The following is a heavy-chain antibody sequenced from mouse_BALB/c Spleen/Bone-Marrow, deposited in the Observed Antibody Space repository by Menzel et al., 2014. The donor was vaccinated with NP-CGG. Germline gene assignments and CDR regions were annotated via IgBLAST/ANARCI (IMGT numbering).Heavy chain of an antibody. J-gene: IGHJ1*01. CDR3: ARDRYYYGSPYWYFDV. V-gene: IGHV2-9*02. CDR1: GFSLTSFG. CDR2: IWAGGST. D-gene: IGHD1-1*01. Sequence: VQVVESGPGLVAPSQSLSITCTVSGFSLTSFGVHWVRQSPGKGLVWLGVIWAGGSTNYYSALMSRLSISKDNSRSQVFLKMNSLQTDDTAMYYCARDRYYYGSPYWYFDVWGAGTTVTVSS.